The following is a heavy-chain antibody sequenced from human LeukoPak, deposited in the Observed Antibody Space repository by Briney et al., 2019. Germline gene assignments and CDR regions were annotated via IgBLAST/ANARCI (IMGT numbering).Heavy chain of an antibody. CDR3: ARGAVLRFFDFLGGDFDY. D-gene: IGHD3-9*01. J-gene: IGHJ4*02. Sequence: SETLSLTCTVSGGSVSSSSDYWGWIRQPPGKGLEWVGNVFYSGNTYYNPPLESRVTISLDTSKNQLSLKLSSMTAADTAVYYCARGAVLRFFDFLGGDFDYWGQGTLVTVSS. CDR1: GGSVSSSSDY. V-gene: IGHV4-39*07. CDR2: VFYSGNT.